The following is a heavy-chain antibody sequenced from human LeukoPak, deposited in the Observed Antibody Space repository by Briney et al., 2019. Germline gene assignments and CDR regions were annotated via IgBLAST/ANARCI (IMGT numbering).Heavy chain of an antibody. V-gene: IGHV4-59*12. CDR2: IYYSGST. CDR1: GGSISRDY. Sequence: PSETLSLTCIVSGGSISRDYWSWIRQPPGKGLEWIGYIYYSGSTNYNPSLKSRVTISVDTSKNQFSLKLSSVTAADTAVYYCARTAGMQGFDYWGQGTLVTVSS. CDR3: ARTAGMQGFDY. D-gene: IGHD6-19*01. J-gene: IGHJ4*02.